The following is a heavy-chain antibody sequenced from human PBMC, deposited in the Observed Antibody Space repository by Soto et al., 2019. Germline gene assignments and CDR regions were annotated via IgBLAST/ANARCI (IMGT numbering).Heavy chain of an antibody. J-gene: IGHJ6*02. CDR2: IIPIFGTA. Sequence: SVKVSCKASGYTFTSYDINWVRQAPGQGLEWMGGIIPIFGTANYAQKFQGRVTITADESTSTAYMELSSLRSEDTAVYYCARVRGDRYYYYGMDVWGQGTTVTVSS. V-gene: IGHV1-69*13. CDR1: GYTFTSYD. D-gene: IGHD2-21*01. CDR3: ARVRGDRYYYYGMDV.